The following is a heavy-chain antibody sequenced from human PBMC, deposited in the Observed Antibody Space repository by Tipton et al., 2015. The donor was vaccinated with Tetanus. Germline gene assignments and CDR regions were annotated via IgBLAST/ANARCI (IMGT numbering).Heavy chain of an antibody. V-gene: IGHV3-9*01. CDR2: ISWNSGSI. Sequence: SLRLSCAASGFTFDDYAMHWVRQAPGKGLEWVSGISWNSGSIGYADSVKGRFTISRDNAKNSLYLQMNSLRAEDTALYYCAKDMVPVAGPEAFDIWGHGTMVTVSS. CDR3: AKDMVPVAGPEAFDI. CDR1: GFTFDDYA. J-gene: IGHJ3*02. D-gene: IGHD6-19*01.